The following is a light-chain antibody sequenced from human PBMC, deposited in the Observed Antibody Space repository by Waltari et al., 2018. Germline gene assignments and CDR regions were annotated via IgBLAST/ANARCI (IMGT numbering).Light chain of an antibody. Sequence: DIQMLQSPSFLSASVGYRVTITCRASQRISSYLNWYQQQAGKGPKLLIYGSSSLESGVPSRFSGTGSGTDFTLTINGLQPEDFATYYCQQTYNRITFGPGTTVDFK. CDR1: QRISSY. CDR2: GSS. J-gene: IGKJ3*01. V-gene: IGKV1-39*01. CDR3: QQTYNRIT.